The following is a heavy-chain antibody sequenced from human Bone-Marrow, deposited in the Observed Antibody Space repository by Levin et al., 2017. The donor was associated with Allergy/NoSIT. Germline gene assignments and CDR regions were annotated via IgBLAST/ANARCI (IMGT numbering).Heavy chain of an antibody. CDR1: GFTFRNYG. Sequence: GESLKISCAASGFTFRNYGMHWVRQAPGKGLEWVAVISYDVGNKYYADSVKGRFTISRDSSKNTLYLQMNSLRVDDTAVYYCARIAAAATGPYYYAMDVWGQGTTVTVSS. CDR2: ISYDVGNK. V-gene: IGHV3-30*03. CDR3: ARIAAAATGPYYYAMDV. D-gene: IGHD6-13*01. J-gene: IGHJ6*02.